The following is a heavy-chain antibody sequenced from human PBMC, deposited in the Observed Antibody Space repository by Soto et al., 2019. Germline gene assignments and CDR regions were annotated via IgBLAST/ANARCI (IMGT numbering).Heavy chain of an antibody. CDR3: ARESVADAFDI. CDR1: GFTFSSYG. CDR2: IWYDGSNK. J-gene: IGHJ3*02. D-gene: IGHD6-19*01. Sequence: QVQLVESGGGVVQPGRSLRLSCAASGFTFSSYGMHWVRQAPGKGLEWAAVIWYDGSNKYYADSVKGRFTISRDNSKNTLYLQMNSLRAEDTAVYYCARESVADAFDIWGQGTMVTVSS. V-gene: IGHV3-33*01.